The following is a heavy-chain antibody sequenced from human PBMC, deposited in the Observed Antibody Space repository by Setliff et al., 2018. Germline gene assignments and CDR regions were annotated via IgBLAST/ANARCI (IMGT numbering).Heavy chain of an antibody. D-gene: IGHD6-13*01. CDR1: GYSISSGYY. Sequence: PSETLSLTCAVSGYSISSGYYWGWIRQPPGKGLEWIGSIYHSGSTYYNPSLKSRVTISVDTSKNQFSLTLTSVTATDTAVYYCARHFSSSWYFDYWGQGTQVTVSS. CDR3: ARHFSSSWYFDY. J-gene: IGHJ4*02. CDR2: IYHSGST. V-gene: IGHV4-38-2*01.